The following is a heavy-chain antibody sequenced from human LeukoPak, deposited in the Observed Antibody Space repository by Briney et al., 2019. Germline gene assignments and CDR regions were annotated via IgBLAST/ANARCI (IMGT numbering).Heavy chain of an antibody. CDR3: ARDLGIAVAGTSYYFDY. Sequence: SQTLSLTCAISGDSVSSNSVAWNWIRQSPSRGLEWLGRTYYRSKWYNDYAVSVKSRITINPDTSKNQFSLQLNSVTPEDTAVYYCARDLGIAVAGTSYYFDYWGQGTLVTVSS. CDR2: TYYRSKWYN. CDR1: GDSVSSNSVA. J-gene: IGHJ4*02. V-gene: IGHV6-1*01. D-gene: IGHD6-19*01.